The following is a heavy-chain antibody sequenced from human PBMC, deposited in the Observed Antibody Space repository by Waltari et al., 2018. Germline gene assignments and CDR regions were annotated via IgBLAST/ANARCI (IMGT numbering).Heavy chain of an antibody. CDR2: IKEDGGHD. V-gene: IGHV3-7*03. CDR3: ARLRGVVVVAAYYFDY. Sequence: EVHLVESGGGLVQPGGSLRLHCATSGFNFNPYRMSWAGQATGKGLEWVANIKEDGGHDHYVDSVKGRFTVSRDNAKSSVYLHMSSLRADDTAMYYCARLRGVVVVAAYYFDYWGQGTLVTVSS. D-gene: IGHD2-15*01. CDR1: GFNFNPYR. J-gene: IGHJ4*02.